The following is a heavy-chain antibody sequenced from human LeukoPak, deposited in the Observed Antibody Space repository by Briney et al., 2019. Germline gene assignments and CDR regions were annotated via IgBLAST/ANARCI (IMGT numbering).Heavy chain of an antibody. Sequence: GESLKISCKGSGYSFTSYWIGWVRQMPGKRLEWMGIIYPGDSDTRYSPSFQGQVTISADKSISTAYLQWSSLKASDTAMYYCALANYDSSGYLDYWGQGSLVTVSS. D-gene: IGHD3-22*01. CDR3: ALANYDSSGYLDY. J-gene: IGHJ4*02. CDR2: IYPGDSDT. V-gene: IGHV5-51*01. CDR1: GYSFTSYW.